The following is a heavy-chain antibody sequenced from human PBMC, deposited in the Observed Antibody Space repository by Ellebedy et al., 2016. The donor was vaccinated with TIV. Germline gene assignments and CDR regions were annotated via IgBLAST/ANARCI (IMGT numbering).Heavy chain of an antibody. Sequence: PGGSLRLSCKVSGYSFTRYWIAWVRQMPGKGLEWMGTIYPGDSDSRYSPSFRGQVTISADKSISTAYLQWTSLKASDTAIYFCARHMTLTLTPPGLPIDWGQGTLVTVSS. CDR1: GYSFTRYW. CDR3: ARHMTLTLTPPGLPID. J-gene: IGHJ4*02. V-gene: IGHV5-51*01. D-gene: IGHD4-11*01. CDR2: IYPGDSDS.